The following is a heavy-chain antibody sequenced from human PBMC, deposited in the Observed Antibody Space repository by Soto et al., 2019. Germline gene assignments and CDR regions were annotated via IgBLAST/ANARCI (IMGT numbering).Heavy chain of an antibody. CDR2: IYYSGST. D-gene: IGHD6-13*01. J-gene: IGHJ5*02. V-gene: IGHV4-30-4*01. CDR1: GGSISSGDYY. Sequence: SETLSLTCTVSGGSISSGDYYWSWIRQPPGKGLEWIGYIYYSGSTYYNPSLKSRVTISVDTSKNQFSLKLSSVTAADTAVYYCARTPGYSSSWYPNWFDPWGQGTLVTVSS. CDR3: ARTPGYSSSWYPNWFDP.